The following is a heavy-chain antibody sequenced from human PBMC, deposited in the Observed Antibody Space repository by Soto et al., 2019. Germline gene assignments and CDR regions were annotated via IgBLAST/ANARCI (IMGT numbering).Heavy chain of an antibody. Sequence: GGTLRLSCAASGFTFSSYSIHWVRQAPGKGLEWVAVISYDGSNKYYADSVKGRFTISRDNSKNTLYLQMNSLRAEDTAVYYCASDRDYCSGGSCYAGGLDYWGQGTLVTVSS. J-gene: IGHJ4*02. CDR3: ASDRDYCSGGSCYAGGLDY. D-gene: IGHD2-15*01. V-gene: IGHV3-30-3*01. CDR2: ISYDGSNK. CDR1: GFTFSSYS.